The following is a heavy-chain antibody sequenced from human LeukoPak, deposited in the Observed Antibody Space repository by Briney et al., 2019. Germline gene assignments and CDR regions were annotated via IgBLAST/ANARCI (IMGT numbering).Heavy chain of an antibody. D-gene: IGHD6-13*01. Sequence: PGGSLRLSCAASGFTFSSYWKSWVRQAPGKGLEWVANIKQDGSEKYYVDSVKGRFTISRDNAKNSLYLQMNSLRAEDTAVYYCARDSSSWYGNDAFDIWGQGTMVTVSS. CDR1: GFTFSSYW. CDR3: ARDSSSWYGNDAFDI. V-gene: IGHV3-7*01. J-gene: IGHJ3*02. CDR2: IKQDGSEK.